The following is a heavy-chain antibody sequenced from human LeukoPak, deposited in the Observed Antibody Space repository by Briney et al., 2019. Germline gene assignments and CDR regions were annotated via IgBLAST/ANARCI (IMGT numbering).Heavy chain of an antibody. CDR1: GFTFSSYS. D-gene: IGHD2-15*01. V-gene: IGHV3-21*01. J-gene: IGHJ4*02. CDR3: ARERRNPMTPPYFDY. CDR2: ISSSSSYI. Sequence: SGGSLRLSCAASGFTFSSYSMNGVRQAPGKGLEWVSSISSSSSYIYYADSVKGRFTISRDNAKNSLYLQMNSLRAEDTAVYYCARERRNPMTPPYFDYWGQGTLVTVSS.